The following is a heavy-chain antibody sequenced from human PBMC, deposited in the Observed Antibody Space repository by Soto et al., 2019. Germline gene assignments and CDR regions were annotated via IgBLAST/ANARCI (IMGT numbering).Heavy chain of an antibody. CDR2: IYYRGNA. CDR1: DDSINSDKYY. Sequence: QLQLQESGPGLVKPSETLSLTCSVSDDSINSDKYYWGWIRQPPGKGLEWIGSIYYRGNAYYNPSLQTRVIMSLDKSKSQFSLKLNAVTAADSAVYFCARLEGLATISYYFDFWGPGALVTVSS. V-gene: IGHV4-39*01. J-gene: IGHJ4*02. CDR3: ARLEGLATISYYFDF. D-gene: IGHD3-9*01.